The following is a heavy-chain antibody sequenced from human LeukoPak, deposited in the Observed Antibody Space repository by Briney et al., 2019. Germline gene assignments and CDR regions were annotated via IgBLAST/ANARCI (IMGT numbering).Heavy chain of an antibody. CDR1: GGSISSGGYY. CDR3: ARGGYSYGYDY. J-gene: IGHJ4*02. Sequence: SETLSLTCTVSGGSISSGGYYWSWIRQHPGKGLEWSGYIYYSGSTYYNPSLKSRVTISVDTSKNQFSLKLSSVTAADTAVYYCARGGYSYGYDYWGQGTLVTVSS. CDR2: IYYSGST. V-gene: IGHV4-31*03. D-gene: IGHD5-18*01.